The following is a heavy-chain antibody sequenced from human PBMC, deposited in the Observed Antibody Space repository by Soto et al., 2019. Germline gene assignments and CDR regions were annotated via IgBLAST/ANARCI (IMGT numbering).Heavy chain of an antibody. CDR1: GYTFPNYG. D-gene: IGHD3-10*01. V-gene: IGHV1-18*01. J-gene: IGHJ4*02. CDR3: ARDLDGSGAYYTDF. Sequence: QVQLVQSGAEVKKPGASVKVSCKASGYTFPNYGITWVRQAPRQGLEWMGWISAYKANIKYAQKFQGRVTLTTDTSTSTAYMELRSLRSDDTAIYYCARDLDGSGAYYTDFWGQGTLVTVSS. CDR2: ISAYKANI.